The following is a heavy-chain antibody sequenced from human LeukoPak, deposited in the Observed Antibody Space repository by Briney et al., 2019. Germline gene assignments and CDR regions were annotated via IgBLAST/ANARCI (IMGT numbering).Heavy chain of an antibody. V-gene: IGHV3-23*01. CDR2: ISGSGGST. D-gene: IGHD1-26*01. CDR1: GFTFSSYA. Sequence: GGSLRLSCAASGFTFSSYAMTWVRQTPGKGLEWVSGISGSGGSTHYADSVKGRFTISRDNSKNTLYLQMNSLRAEDTAVYYCAKDTYTHSGTYYLYYFDYWGQGTLVTVSS. J-gene: IGHJ4*02. CDR3: AKDTYTHSGTYYLYYFDY.